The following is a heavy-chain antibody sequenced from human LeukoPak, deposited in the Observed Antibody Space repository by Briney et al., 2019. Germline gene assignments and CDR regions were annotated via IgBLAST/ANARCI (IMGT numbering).Heavy chain of an antibody. Sequence: SETLSLTCTVSGGSISGYYWSWIRQPPGKGLEWIGYIYYSGSTSYNPSLKSRATLSVDTSKNQFSLKVTSVTAADTAVYYCARRGYSYADAFDIWGHGTMVTVSS. V-gene: IGHV4-59*01. CDR2: IYYSGST. D-gene: IGHD5-18*01. CDR3: ARRGYSYADAFDI. CDR1: GGSISGYY. J-gene: IGHJ3*02.